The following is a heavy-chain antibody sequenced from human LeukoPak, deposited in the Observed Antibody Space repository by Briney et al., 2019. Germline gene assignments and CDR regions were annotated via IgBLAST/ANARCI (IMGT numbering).Heavy chain of an antibody. CDR1: AGSISSYY. J-gene: IGHJ6*03. V-gene: IGHV4-4*09. CDR3: ARRHHYSYFIDV. Sequence: SETLSLTCTVSAGSISSYYWTWIRQPPGKGLEWIGYIFPSGSAYYNPSLKTRVTISVDTSKNQFSLKLTSVAAADTAVYYCARRHHYSYFIDVWGKGTTVTVSS. CDR2: IFPSGSA.